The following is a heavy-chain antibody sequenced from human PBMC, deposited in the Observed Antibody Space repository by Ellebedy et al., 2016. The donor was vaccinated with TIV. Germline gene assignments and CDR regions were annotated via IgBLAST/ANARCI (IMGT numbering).Heavy chain of an antibody. CDR3: ARIRDGYNHYYYYGLDV. CDR2: IVPIYGTV. J-gene: IGHJ6*02. Sequence: ASVKVSCKASGGTFNSYAISWVRQAPGQGLEWMGVIVPIYGTVNYAQKFQGRLTITADESTRTASMELSSLTSDDTAIYYCARIRDGYNHYYYYGLDVWGQGTTITVSS. V-gene: IGHV1-69*13. D-gene: IGHD5-24*01. CDR1: GGTFNSYA.